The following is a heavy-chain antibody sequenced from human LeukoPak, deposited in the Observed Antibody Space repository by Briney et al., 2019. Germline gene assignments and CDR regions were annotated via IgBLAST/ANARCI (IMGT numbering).Heavy chain of an antibody. CDR1: GFTFSSYA. D-gene: IGHD3-22*01. V-gene: IGHV3-30-3*01. J-gene: IGHJ4*02. CDR2: ISYDGSNK. Sequence: GGSLRLSCAASGFTFSSYAMHWVRQAPGKGLEWVAVISYDGSNKYYADSVKGRFTISRDNSKNTLYLQMNSLRAEDTAVYYCARDLNYYDSSGPSFDYWGQGTLVTVSS. CDR3: ARDLNYYDSSGPSFDY.